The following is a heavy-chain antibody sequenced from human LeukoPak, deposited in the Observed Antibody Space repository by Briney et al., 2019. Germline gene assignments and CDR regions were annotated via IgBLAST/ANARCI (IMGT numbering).Heavy chain of an antibody. D-gene: IGHD2-8*02. V-gene: IGHV4-34*01. J-gene: IGHJ4*02. CDR2: INHSGST. Sequence: SETLSLTCAVYGGSFSGYYWSWIRQPPGKGLEWIGEINHSGSTNYNPSLKSRVTISVDTSKNQFSLKLSSVTAADTAVYYCARGLALSRILYWWCMPSGCAAFDYWGQRTLVTVSS. CDR3: ARGLALSRILYWWCMPSGCAAFDY. CDR1: GGSFSGYY.